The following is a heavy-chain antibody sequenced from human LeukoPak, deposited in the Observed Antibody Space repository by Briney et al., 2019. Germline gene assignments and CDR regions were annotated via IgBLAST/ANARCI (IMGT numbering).Heavy chain of an antibody. J-gene: IGHJ4*02. CDR1: GGSISSGGYY. D-gene: IGHD5-24*01. V-gene: IGHV4-31*08. CDR3: GADRDGYNPAEY. CDR2: IYYSGST. Sequence: PSETLSLTCTVSGGSISSGGYYWSWIRQHPGKGLEWIGYIYYSGSTYYNPSLKSRVTISVDTPKNQFSLKLSSVTAADTAVYYCGADRDGYNPAEYWGQGTLVTVSS.